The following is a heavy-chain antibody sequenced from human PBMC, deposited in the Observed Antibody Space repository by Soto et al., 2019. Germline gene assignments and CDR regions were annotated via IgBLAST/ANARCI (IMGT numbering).Heavy chain of an antibody. CDR3: ARRSGYGDYNWFDP. CDR1: CVSITSRSYY. CDR2: INYSGNT. V-gene: IGHV4-39*01. J-gene: IGHJ5*02. Sequence: PSETLSLTWTVSCVSITSRSYYWGWIRQPPRKGLEWIGSINYSGNTYYNPSLNSRVTISVDTSKNQFSLRLSSVTATDTAVYYCARRSGYGDYNWFDPWGPGAQVTVSS. D-gene: IGHD4-17*01.